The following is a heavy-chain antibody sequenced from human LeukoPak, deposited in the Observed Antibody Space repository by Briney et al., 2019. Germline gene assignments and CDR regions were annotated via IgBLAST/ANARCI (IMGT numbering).Heavy chain of an antibody. Sequence: GGSLRLSCAASGFTFDDYGMSWVRHAPGKGVEGVSGINWNGGSTGYADSAKGRFTISRDNAKNTLYLQMNSLGAEDTAVYYCAKQITMIVVVTLDYWGQGTLVTVSS. CDR1: GFTFDDYG. CDR3: AKQITMIVVVTLDY. J-gene: IGHJ4*02. D-gene: IGHD3-22*01. V-gene: IGHV3-20*04. CDR2: INWNGGST.